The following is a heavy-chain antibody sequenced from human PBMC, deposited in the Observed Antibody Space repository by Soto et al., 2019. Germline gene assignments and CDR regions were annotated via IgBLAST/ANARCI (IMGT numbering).Heavy chain of an antibody. CDR3: ASRITGTTVWAFDI. D-gene: IGHD1-7*01. Sequence: GASVKVSCKASGYTFTSYGISWVRQAPGQGLEWMGWISAYNGNTNFAQKLQGRVTMTTDTSTSTAYMELRSLRSDDTAVYYCASRITGTTVWAFDIWGQGTMVTVSS. J-gene: IGHJ3*02. CDR2: ISAYNGNT. CDR1: GYTFTSYG. V-gene: IGHV1-18*01.